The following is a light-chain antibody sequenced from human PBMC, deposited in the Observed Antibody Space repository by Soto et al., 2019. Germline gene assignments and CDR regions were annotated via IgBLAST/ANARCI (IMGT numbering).Light chain of an antibody. CDR2: DVS. Sequence: QSALTQPASVSGSPGQSITISCTGTNSDVGDYKFVSWYQQHPGKAPKLMIYDVSNRPSGVSNRFSGSKSGNTASLTISGLQAEDEADYYCCSYTSSATRVFGGGTKLTVL. J-gene: IGLJ3*02. CDR1: NSDVGDYKF. CDR3: CSYTSSATRV. V-gene: IGLV2-14*01.